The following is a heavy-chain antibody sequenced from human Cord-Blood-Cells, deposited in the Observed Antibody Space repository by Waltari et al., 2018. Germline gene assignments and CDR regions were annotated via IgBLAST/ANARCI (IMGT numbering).Heavy chain of an antibody. J-gene: IGHJ6*02. Sequence: QVQLVQSGAEVKKPGASVKVSCKASGYTFTGYYMHWVRQAPGQGLEWMGWINPNSGGTNYAQKFQGWVTMTRDTSISTAYMELSRLRSDVTAVYYCARAICGGDCYPLDGMDVWGQGTTVTVSS. V-gene: IGHV1-2*04. CDR1: GYTFTGYY. D-gene: IGHD2-21*02. CDR2: INPNSGGT. CDR3: ARAICGGDCYPLDGMDV.